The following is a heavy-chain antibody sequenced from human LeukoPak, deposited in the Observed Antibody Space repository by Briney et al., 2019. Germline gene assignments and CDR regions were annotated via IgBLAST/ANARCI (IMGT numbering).Heavy chain of an antibody. V-gene: IGHV4-61*02. D-gene: IGHD3-10*01. Sequence: SETLSLTCTVSGGSISSGSYYWSWIRQPAGKGLEWIGRIYTSGSTNYNPSLKSRVTISVDTSKNQFSLKLSSVTAADTAVYYCASSNYGSGSYYKSEYNWFDPWGQGTLVTVSS. CDR3: ASSNYGSGSYYKSEYNWFDP. J-gene: IGHJ5*02. CDR1: GGSISSGSYY. CDR2: IYTSGST.